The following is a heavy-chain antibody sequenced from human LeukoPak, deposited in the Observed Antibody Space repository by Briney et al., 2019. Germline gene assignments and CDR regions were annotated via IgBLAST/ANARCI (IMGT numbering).Heavy chain of an antibody. CDR1: GFTFSSYA. CDR3: ARAALRYFDWLAGMDV. V-gene: IGHV3-30*04. CDR2: ISYDGSNK. J-gene: IGHJ6*04. Sequence: GGALRLSCAASGFTFSSYAMHWVRPAPGKGLEWGAVISYDGSNKYYAGSVKGRFTISRDNSKNTLYLQMNSLRAEDTAVYYCARAALRYFDWLAGMDVWGKGTTVTVSS. D-gene: IGHD3-9*01.